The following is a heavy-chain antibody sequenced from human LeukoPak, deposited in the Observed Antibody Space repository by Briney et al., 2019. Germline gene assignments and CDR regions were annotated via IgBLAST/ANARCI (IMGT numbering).Heavy chain of an antibody. J-gene: IGHJ6*03. CDR3: ARDLPGRDNWNDTDYYYMDV. Sequence: SETLSLTCTVSGGSISSYYWSWIRQPAGKGLEWIGRIYTSGSTNYNPSLKSRVTMSVDTSKNQFSLKLSSVTAADTAVYYCARDLPGRDNWNDTDYYYMDVWGKGTTVTVSS. CDR2: IYTSGST. V-gene: IGHV4-4*07. D-gene: IGHD1-20*01. CDR1: GGSISSYY.